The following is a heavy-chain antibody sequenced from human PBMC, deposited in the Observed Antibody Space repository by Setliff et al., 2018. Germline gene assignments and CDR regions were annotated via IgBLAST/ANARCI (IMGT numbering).Heavy chain of an antibody. Sequence: GASVKVSCKASGYTFTSYGISWVRQAPGQGLEWVGWISVYNGDTNYAQKFQGRVTLTTDTSTSTAYMELRSLTSDDSAFYYCARAPSVALVTIRTNSWFTYWGQGTLVTVS. J-gene: IGHJ4*02. V-gene: IGHV1-18*01. CDR2: ISVYNGDT. D-gene: IGHD5-18*01. CDR1: GYTFTSYG. CDR3: ARAPSVALVTIRTNSWFTY.